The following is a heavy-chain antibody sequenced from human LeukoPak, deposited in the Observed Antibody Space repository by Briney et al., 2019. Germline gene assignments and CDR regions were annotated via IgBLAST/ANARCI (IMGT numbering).Heavy chain of an antibody. CDR1: GFSRTTSGVG. CDR2: IYWDDDN. J-gene: IGHJ3*02. D-gene: IGHD3-16*01. CDR3: AHRTSLRLVAFDI. Sequence: SGPTLVNPPQPRTLTCTFSGFSRTTSGVGVDWIRQPPGKALEWLALIYWDDDNRYSPSLKSRLTITQNTSKNQVVLTMTIIPHENNATHYCAHRTSLRLVAFDIWGQGTMVTVSS. V-gene: IGHV2-5*02.